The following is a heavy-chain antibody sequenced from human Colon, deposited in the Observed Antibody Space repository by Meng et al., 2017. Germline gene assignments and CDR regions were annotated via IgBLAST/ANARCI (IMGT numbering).Heavy chain of an antibody. Sequence: QVQLQESGSGLVKPSQTLSLTCSVSGASISSGDSYWSWIRQPPGEGLEWIGSIYYSGSTYYNPSLKSRVTISVDTSKNQFSLKLISVTAADTAVYYCARGEVGARLQDWGQGTLVTVSS. CDR2: IYYSGST. D-gene: IGHD1-26*01. CDR1: GASISSGDSY. CDR3: ARGEVGARLQD. J-gene: IGHJ1*01. V-gene: IGHV4-30-4*01.